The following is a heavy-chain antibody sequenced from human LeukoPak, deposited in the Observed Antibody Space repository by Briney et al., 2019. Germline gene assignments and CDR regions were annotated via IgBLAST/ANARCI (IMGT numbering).Heavy chain of an antibody. CDR3: ARAGNHPWGSWTDY. CDR2: ISSSSSYI. V-gene: IGHV3-21*01. Sequence: PGGSLRLSCAASGFTFSSYSMNWVRQAPGKGLEWVSSISSSSSYIYYADSVKGRFTISRDNAKNSLYLQMNSLRAEDTAVYYCARAGNHPWGSWTDYWGQGTLVTVSS. D-gene: IGHD6-13*01. CDR1: GFTFSSYS. J-gene: IGHJ4*02.